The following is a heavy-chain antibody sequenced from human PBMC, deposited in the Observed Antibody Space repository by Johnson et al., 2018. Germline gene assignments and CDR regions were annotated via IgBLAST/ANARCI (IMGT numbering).Heavy chain of an antibody. CDR1: GFSFSSYS. CDR2: ISSSSSTI. D-gene: IGHD1-26*01. CDR3: ARDTRANHYYGMDV. Sequence: VQLVESGGGLVQPGGSLRLSCAASGFSFSSYSMEWVRQAPGKGLEWVSYISSSSSTIYYADSVKGRFTVSRHNDNNSLYLQMSSLTDEDKAVYYCARDTRANHYYGMDVWGQGTTVTVSS. V-gene: IGHV3-48*02. J-gene: IGHJ6*02.